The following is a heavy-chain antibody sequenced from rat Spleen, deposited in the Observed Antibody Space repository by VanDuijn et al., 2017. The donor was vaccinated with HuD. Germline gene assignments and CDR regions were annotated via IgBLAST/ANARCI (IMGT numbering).Heavy chain of an antibody. Sequence: EVQLVESGGGLMQPGGSMKLSCTTSGFTFSNYGMHWIRQVPTEGLEWVASITPSGATTYYRDSVKGRFTISRDNAKITLYLQMDSLRSEDTATYYCATTPSRAFDYWGQGTLVTVS. D-gene: IGHD3-1*01. CDR1: GFTFSNYG. V-gene: IGHV5-19*01. J-gene: IGHJ3*01. CDR2: ITPSGATT. CDR3: ATTPSRAFDY.